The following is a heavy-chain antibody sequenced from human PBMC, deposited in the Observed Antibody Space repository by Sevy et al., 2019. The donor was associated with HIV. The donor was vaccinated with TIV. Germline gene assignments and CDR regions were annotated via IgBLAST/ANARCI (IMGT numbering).Heavy chain of an antibody. V-gene: IGHV4-61*01. CDR1: GGSVSSGSYY. D-gene: IGHD2-21*02. Sequence: SETLSLTCTVSGGSVSSGSYYWSWIRQPPGKGLEWIGYIYYSGSTNYNPSLKSRVTISVDTSKNQFSLKLSSVTAADTAVYYCARVPERNCGDDCYWGAFDIWGQRTMVTVSS. CDR2: IYYSGST. J-gene: IGHJ3*02. CDR3: ARVPERNCGDDCYWGAFDI.